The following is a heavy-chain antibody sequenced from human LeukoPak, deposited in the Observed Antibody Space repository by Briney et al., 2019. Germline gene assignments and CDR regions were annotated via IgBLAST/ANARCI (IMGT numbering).Heavy chain of an antibody. V-gene: IGHV3-23*01. CDR3: ATLLTVTTWSYYYYGMDV. D-gene: IGHD4-17*01. Sequence: GGSLRLSCAASGFTFSSYAMSWVRQAPGKGLEWVSAISGSGGSTSYADSVKGRFTISRDNSKNTLYLQMDSLRAEDTAVYYCATLLTVTTWSYYYYGMDVWGQGTAVTVSS. CDR1: GFTFSSYA. J-gene: IGHJ6*02. CDR2: ISGSGGST.